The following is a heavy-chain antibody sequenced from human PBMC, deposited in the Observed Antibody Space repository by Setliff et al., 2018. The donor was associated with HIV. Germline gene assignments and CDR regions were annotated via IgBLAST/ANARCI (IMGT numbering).Heavy chain of an antibody. Sequence: PSETLSLTCTVSGPSINIHYWSWIRQSPGKGFEWIGYIYSTGSTNYNPSLQSRVTISMVASRNQFSFKVTSVTAADTAVYYCAKGAGLYGDYTFDHWGQGRQVTVSS. J-gene: IGHJ4*02. CDR3: AKGAGLYGDYTFDH. CDR2: IYSTGST. CDR1: GPSINIHY. V-gene: IGHV4-59*11. D-gene: IGHD4-17*01.